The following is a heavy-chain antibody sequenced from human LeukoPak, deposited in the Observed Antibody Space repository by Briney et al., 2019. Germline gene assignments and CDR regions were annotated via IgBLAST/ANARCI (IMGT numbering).Heavy chain of an antibody. CDR1: GGSISSSNW. D-gene: IGHD4-17*01. Sequence: SGTLSPTCAVSGGSISSSNWWSWVRQPPGKGLEWIGEIYHSGSTYYNPSLKSRVTISVDTSKNQFSLKLSSVTAADTAVYYCARLLDYGDLDWFDPWGQGTLVTVSS. V-gene: IGHV4-4*02. CDR3: ARLLDYGDLDWFDP. J-gene: IGHJ5*02. CDR2: IYHSGST.